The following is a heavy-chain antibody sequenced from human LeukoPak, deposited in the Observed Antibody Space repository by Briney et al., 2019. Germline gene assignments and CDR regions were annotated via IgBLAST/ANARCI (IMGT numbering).Heavy chain of an antibody. J-gene: IGHJ6*03. D-gene: IGHD3-3*01. Sequence: PSETLSLTCTVSGGSISSGSYYWSWIRQPAGKGLEWIGRIYTSGSTNYNPSLKSRVTISVDTSKNQFSLKLSSVTAADTAVYYCSGYFWSGSDYYYMDVWGKGTTVTVSS. V-gene: IGHV4-61*02. CDR2: IYTSGST. CDR1: GGSISSGSYY. CDR3: SGYFWSGSDYYYMDV.